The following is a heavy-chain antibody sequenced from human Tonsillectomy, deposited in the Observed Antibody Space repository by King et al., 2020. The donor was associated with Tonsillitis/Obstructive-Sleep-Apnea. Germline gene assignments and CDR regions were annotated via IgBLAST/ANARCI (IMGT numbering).Heavy chain of an antibody. CDR3: ARRWGGSGWYGAFDI. J-gene: IGHJ3*02. CDR2: IYYSGST. V-gene: IGHV4-39*01. D-gene: IGHD6-19*01. Sequence: QLQESGPGLVKPSETLSLTCTVSGGSISSSSYYWGWIRQPPGKGLEWIGSIYYSGSTYENPSLKSRVTISLDTSKNQFSLKLRSVTAADTAVYYCARRWGGSGWYGAFDIWGQGTMVTVSS. CDR1: GGSISSSSYY.